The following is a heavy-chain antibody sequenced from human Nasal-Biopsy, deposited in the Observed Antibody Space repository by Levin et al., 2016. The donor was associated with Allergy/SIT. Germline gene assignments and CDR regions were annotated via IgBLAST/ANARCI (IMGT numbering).Heavy chain of an antibody. V-gene: IGHV1-3*01. CDR1: GYIFSNYA. Sequence: ASVKVSCKGSGYIFSNYAIHWVRQAPGQRLEWLGWINAGNGNTEYSQKFQDKITITSDTSANTIYMYLSSLKTEDTAMYYCVRDRNRISDYWGQGTLVTVSS. D-gene: IGHD2/OR15-2a*01. CDR2: INAGNGNT. J-gene: IGHJ4*02. CDR3: VRDRNRISDY.